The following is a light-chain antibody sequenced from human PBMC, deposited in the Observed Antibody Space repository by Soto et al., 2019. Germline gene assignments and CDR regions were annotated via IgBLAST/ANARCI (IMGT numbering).Light chain of an antibody. CDR3: QKYNSAPRT. CDR2: AAS. J-gene: IGKJ1*01. Sequence: DIQMTQSPSSLSASVGDRVTITCRASQGISNYLAWYQQKPGKVPKLLIYAASTLQSGVPSRFXXXGXXXXXXXXIXXXXPXDVXTYYXQKYNSAPRTFGQGTKVEIK. V-gene: IGKV1-27*01. CDR1: QGISNY.